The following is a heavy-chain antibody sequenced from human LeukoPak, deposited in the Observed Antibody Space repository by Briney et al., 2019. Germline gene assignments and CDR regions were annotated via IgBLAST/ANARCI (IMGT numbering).Heavy chain of an antibody. CDR3: ARVGCGGDCSGSDGMDV. CDR2: INPNSGGT. J-gene: IGHJ6*02. CDR1: GYTFTGYY. V-gene: IGHV1-2*04. D-gene: IGHD2-21*02. Sequence: ASVKVSCKASGYTFTGYYMHWVRQAPGQGLEWMGWINPNSGGTNYAQKFQGWVTMTRDTSISTAYMELSRLRSDDTAVYYCARVGCGGDCSGSDGMDVWGQGTTVTVSS.